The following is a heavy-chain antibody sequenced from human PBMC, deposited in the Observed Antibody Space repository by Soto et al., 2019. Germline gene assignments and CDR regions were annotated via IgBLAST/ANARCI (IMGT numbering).Heavy chain of an antibody. Sequence: GGSLRLSCAASGFIFSGSAVHWVRQASGKGLEWVGRIKSKTNSYATAYAASVRGRFTISRDDSKNTAYLQMNSLKIEDTAVYYCTRLPNWNFRFDPWGQGTLVTVSS. CDR1: GFIFSGSA. V-gene: IGHV3-73*01. CDR2: IKSKTNSYAT. CDR3: TRLPNWNFRFDP. D-gene: IGHD1-7*01. J-gene: IGHJ5*02.